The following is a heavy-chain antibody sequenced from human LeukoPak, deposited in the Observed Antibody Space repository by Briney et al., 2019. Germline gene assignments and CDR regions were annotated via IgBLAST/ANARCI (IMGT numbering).Heavy chain of an antibody. CDR2: ISSSTSYI. V-gene: IGHV3-21*01. CDR3: AREGSGSYVGVDY. CDR1: GFTFSSYS. Sequence: GSLRLSCAASGFTFSSYSMKWVRQAPGKGLEWGSSISSSTSYIYYADSVKGRFTISRDNAKNSLYQQMNSLRAEDTAVYYCAREGSGSYVGVDYWGQGTLVTVSS. J-gene: IGHJ4*02. D-gene: IGHD1-26*01.